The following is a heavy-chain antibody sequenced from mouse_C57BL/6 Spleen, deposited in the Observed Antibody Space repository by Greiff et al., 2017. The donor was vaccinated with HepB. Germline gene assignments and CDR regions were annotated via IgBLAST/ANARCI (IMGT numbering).Heavy chain of an antibody. Sequence: VQLQQSGAELVRPGSSVKLSCKASGYTFTSYWMHWVKQRPIQGLEWIGNIDPSDSETHYNQKFKDKATLTVDKSYSTAYMQLSSLKSEDSAVYYCARDGDYDYLDYWGQGTTLTVSS. CDR1: GYTFTSYW. J-gene: IGHJ2*01. V-gene: IGHV1-52*01. CDR3: ARDGDYDYLDY. D-gene: IGHD2-13*01. CDR2: IDPSDSET.